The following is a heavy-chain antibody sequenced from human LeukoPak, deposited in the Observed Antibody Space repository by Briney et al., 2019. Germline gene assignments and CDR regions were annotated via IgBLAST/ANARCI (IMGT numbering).Heavy chain of an antibody. CDR2: IYSGGST. J-gene: IGHJ3*02. Sequence: GGSLRLSCAASGFTFSSYAMSWVRQAPGKGLEWVSVIYSGGSTYYADSVKGRFTISRDNSKNTLYLQMNSLRAEDTAVYYCAGTYYYDKGAFDIWGQGTMVTVSS. D-gene: IGHD3-22*01. V-gene: IGHV3-53*01. CDR3: AGTYYYDKGAFDI. CDR1: GFTFSSYA.